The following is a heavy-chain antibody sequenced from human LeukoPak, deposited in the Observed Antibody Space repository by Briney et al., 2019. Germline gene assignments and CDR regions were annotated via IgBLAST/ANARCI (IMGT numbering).Heavy chain of an antibody. J-gene: IGHJ4*02. Sequence: PGRSLRLSCAGSGFTFDDYAMHWVRQAPGKGLEWVSGISWNSGSIGYADSVKGRFTISRDNAKNSLYLQMNSLRAEDTALYYCAKDVGYSSGWLDYWGQGTLVTVSS. CDR2: ISWNSGSI. CDR3: AKDVGYSSGWLDY. V-gene: IGHV3-9*01. D-gene: IGHD6-19*01. CDR1: GFTFDDYA.